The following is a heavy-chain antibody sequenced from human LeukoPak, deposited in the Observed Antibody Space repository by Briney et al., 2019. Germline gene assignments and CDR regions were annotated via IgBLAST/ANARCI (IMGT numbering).Heavy chain of an antibody. Sequence: SETLSLTCTVSGGSISSGNYYWSWIRQPAGKGLEWIGRIYTSRSTNYDPSLKSRVTISVDTSKNQFSLKLSSVTAADTAVYYCARAHVEMATISRPRNIYFDYWGQGTLVTVSS. V-gene: IGHV4-61*02. CDR3: ARAHVEMATISRPRNIYFDY. D-gene: IGHD5-24*01. CDR2: IYTSRST. J-gene: IGHJ4*02. CDR1: GGSISSGNYY.